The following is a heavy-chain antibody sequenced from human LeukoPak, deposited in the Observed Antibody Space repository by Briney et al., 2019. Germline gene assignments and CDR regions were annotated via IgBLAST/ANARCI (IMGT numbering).Heavy chain of an antibody. V-gene: IGHV3-48*02. Sequence: PGGSLRLSCAASGFRFSDHSMDWVRQVPGKGLEWVSYLSSSGDIIHYADSVKGRFTISRDNAKDSLYLQMNSLRDGDTAVYYCARSAYGDYVSYYGTDVWGQGTTVTVSS. CDR3: ARSAYGDYVSYYGTDV. D-gene: IGHD4-17*01. CDR1: GFRFSDHS. CDR2: LSSSGDII. J-gene: IGHJ6*02.